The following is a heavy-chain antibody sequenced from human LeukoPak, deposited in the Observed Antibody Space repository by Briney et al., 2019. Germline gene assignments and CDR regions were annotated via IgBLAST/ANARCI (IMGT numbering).Heavy chain of an antibody. CDR2: IYSGGTS. Sequence: ETLSLTCTVSGGSISSSSYYWGWIRQAPGKGLEWVSVIYSGGTSYYTDSVKGRFTISRDNSKDTLYLQMNSLRAEDTAVYYCARVWAARYFDYWGQGTLVTVSS. CDR3: ARVWAARYFDY. CDR1: GGSISSSSYY. J-gene: IGHJ4*02. D-gene: IGHD6-25*01. V-gene: IGHV3-53*01.